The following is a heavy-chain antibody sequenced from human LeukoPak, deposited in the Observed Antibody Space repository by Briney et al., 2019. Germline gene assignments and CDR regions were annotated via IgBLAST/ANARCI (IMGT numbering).Heavy chain of an antibody. CDR2: INDSEST. CDR3: ARGRAGNLQHVGY. CDR1: GGSFSGYY. J-gene: IGHJ4*02. Sequence: SETLSLTPAHPGGSFSGYYWNWVPQPPGKGLEWIGEINDSESTNYNPSLKSRDTISVDTSKNQFSLKLSSVTAADTAVYYCARGRAGNLQHVGYWGQGTLVTVSS. V-gene: IGHV4-34*01. D-gene: IGHD4-23*01.